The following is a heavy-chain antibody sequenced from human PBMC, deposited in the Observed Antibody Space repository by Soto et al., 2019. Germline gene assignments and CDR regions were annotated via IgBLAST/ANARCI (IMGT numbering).Heavy chain of an antibody. V-gene: IGHV1-69*13. J-gene: IGHJ4*02. CDR3: ARDLKGSYGYSFDY. CDR1: GGTFSSYA. Sequence: VASVKVSCKASGGTFSSYAISWVRQAPGQGLEWMGGIIPIFGTANYAQKFQGRVTITADESTSTAYMELSSLRSEDTAVYYCARDLKGSYGYSFDYWGQGTLVTVSS. CDR2: IIPIFGTA. D-gene: IGHD5-18*01.